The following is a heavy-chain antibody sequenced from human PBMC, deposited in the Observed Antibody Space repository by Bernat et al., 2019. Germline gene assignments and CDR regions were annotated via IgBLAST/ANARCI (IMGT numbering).Heavy chain of an antibody. J-gene: IGHJ2*01. D-gene: IGHD2-15*01. V-gene: IGHV3-48*02. CDR1: GFTFSSYS. Sequence: EVQLVESGGGLVQPGGSLRLSCAASGFTFSSYSMNWVRQAPGKGLEWVSYISSSSSTIYYADSVKGRFTISRDNAKNSLYLQMNSLRDEDTAVYYCARDTRYCSGGSCHSRGYFDLWGRGTLVTVSS. CDR2: ISSSSSTI. CDR3: ARDTRYCSGGSCHSRGYFDL.